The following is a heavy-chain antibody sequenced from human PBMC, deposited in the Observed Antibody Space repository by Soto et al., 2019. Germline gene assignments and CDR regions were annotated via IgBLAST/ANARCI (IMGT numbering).Heavy chain of an antibody. CDR3: TRDSDTIFGVVTPNFYYFDY. Sequence: QPGGSLRLSCTASGFTFGDYAMSWFRQAPGKGLEWVGFIRSKAYGGTTEYAASVKGRFTISRDDSKSIAYLQMNSLKTEDTAVYYCTRDSDTIFGVVTPNFYYFDYWGQGTLVTVSS. CDR2: IRSKAYGGTT. CDR1: GFTFGDYA. J-gene: IGHJ4*02. D-gene: IGHD3-3*01. V-gene: IGHV3-49*03.